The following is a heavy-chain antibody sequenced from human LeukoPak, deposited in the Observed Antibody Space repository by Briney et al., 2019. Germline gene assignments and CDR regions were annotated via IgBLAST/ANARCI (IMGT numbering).Heavy chain of an antibody. D-gene: IGHD4-23*01. J-gene: IGHJ3*02. CDR3: ARVVIDYGGNSYAFDI. CDR1: GFTFSSYG. CDR2: IRYDGSNK. Sequence: AGGSLRPSCAASGFTFSSYGMHWVRQAPGKGLEWVAFIRYDGSNKYYADSVKGRFTISRDNSKNTLYLQMNSLRAEDTAVYYCARVVIDYGGNSYAFDIWGQGTMVTVSS. V-gene: IGHV3-30*02.